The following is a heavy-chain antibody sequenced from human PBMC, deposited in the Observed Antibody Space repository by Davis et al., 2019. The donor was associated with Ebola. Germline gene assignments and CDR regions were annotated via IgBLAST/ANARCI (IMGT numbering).Heavy chain of an antibody. CDR3: AGSLAGSDYYGMDV. CDR2: SRNKANGDTT. D-gene: IGHD3-3*02. Sequence: GESLKISCAASGFTLSDHYMDWVRQAPGKGLEWVGRSRNKANGDTTEYAASVKDRFTISRDDSKNSLYLQMNSLKTEDTAVYYCAGSLAGSDYYGMDVWGKGTTVTVSS. V-gene: IGHV3-72*01. CDR1: GFTLSDHY. J-gene: IGHJ6*04.